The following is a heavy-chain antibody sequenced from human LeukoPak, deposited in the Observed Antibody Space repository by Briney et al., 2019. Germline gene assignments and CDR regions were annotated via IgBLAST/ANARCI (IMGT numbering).Heavy chain of an antibody. V-gene: IGHV4-4*07. CDR2: FQTNGNT. D-gene: IGHD1-14*01. CDR1: GASIRGYH. CDR3: GSSEVGRTTSGTHDF. Sequence: TSETLSLTCTVSGASIRGYHWSWIRQPAGKGLEWIGRFQTNGNTNSHPPLKSRVAMSVDASNNQFALRLSSVTAADTAVYYCGSSEVGRTTSGTHDFWGQGTLVTVSA. J-gene: IGHJ4*02.